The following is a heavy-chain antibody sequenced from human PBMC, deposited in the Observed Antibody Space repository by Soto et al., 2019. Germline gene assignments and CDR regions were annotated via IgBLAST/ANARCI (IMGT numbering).Heavy chain of an antibody. V-gene: IGHV4-34*01. Sequence: SETLSLTCAVYGGSFSGYYWSWLRQPPGKGLEWIGEINHSGSTNYNPSLKSRVTISVDTSKNQFSLKLSSVTAADTAVYYCARGAAGRYDFWSGYRHFDYWGQGTLVTVSS. CDR1: GGSFSGYY. J-gene: IGHJ4*02. CDR3: ARGAAGRYDFWSGYRHFDY. CDR2: INHSGST. D-gene: IGHD3-3*01.